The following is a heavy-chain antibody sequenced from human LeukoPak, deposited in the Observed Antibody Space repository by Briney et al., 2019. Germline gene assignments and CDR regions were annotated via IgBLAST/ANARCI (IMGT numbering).Heavy chain of an antibody. Sequence: GGSLRLSCAASGFTFSSYWMHWVRQAPGKGLVWVSRINSDGSSTSYADSVKGRFTISGDNAKNTLYLQMNSLRAEDTAVYYCARVETVRGGYYYYYMDVWGKGTTVTVSS. CDR2: INSDGSST. V-gene: IGHV3-74*01. CDR3: ARVETVRGGYYYYYMDV. CDR1: GFTFSSYW. D-gene: IGHD3-10*01. J-gene: IGHJ6*03.